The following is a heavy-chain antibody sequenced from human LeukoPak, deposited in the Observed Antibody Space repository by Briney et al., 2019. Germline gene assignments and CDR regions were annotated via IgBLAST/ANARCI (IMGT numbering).Heavy chain of an antibody. J-gene: IGHJ3*02. Sequence: GESLKISCEGSGYSFTSYWIGWVRHMPGKGLEWMGIIYPGDSDTRYSPPFQGPVTVSTAKSISTPYLQWVSLKASDTAMYYCAKLRAGDFDIWGQGTMVTVSS. CDR3: AKLRAGDFDI. V-gene: IGHV5-51*01. D-gene: IGHD2-21*01. CDR1: GYSFTSYW. CDR2: IYPGDSDT.